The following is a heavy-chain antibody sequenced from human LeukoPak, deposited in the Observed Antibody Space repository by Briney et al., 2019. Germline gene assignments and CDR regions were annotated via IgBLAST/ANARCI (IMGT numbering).Heavy chain of an antibody. Sequence: PSETLSLTCAVSGGSISSGGYSWSWIRQPPGKGLEWIGYIYHSGSTYYNPSLKSRVTISVDRSKNQFSLKLSSVTAADTAVYYCARGGREYCSGGSCYSDYFDYWGQGTLVTVSS. CDR3: ARGGREYCSGGSCYSDYFDY. V-gene: IGHV4-30-2*01. D-gene: IGHD2-15*01. CDR2: IYHSGST. J-gene: IGHJ4*02. CDR1: GGSISSGGYS.